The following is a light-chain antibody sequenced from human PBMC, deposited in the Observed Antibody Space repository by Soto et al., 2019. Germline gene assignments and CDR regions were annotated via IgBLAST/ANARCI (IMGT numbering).Light chain of an antibody. J-gene: IGKJ2*01. Sequence: EIVFTQSPGTLSLSPGERATLSCRASQRIDSGYLAWYHQKPGQSPRLLIYGAKNRPGGIPDRFSGSGSGTDFTLRISRLEPEDFAVYYCQQYETSPYTFGQGTKLEIK. CDR2: GAK. CDR3: QQYETSPYT. V-gene: IGKV3-20*01. CDR1: QRIDSGY.